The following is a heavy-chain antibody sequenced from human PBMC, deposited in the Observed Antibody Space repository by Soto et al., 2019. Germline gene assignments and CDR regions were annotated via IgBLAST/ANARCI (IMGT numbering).Heavy chain of an antibody. J-gene: IGHJ4*02. V-gene: IGHV3-30-3*01. CDR3: ARTAWFGESTDFDY. Sequence: HPGGSLRLSCAASGFTFSSYAMHWVRQAPGKGLEWVAVISYDGSNKYYADSVKGRFTISRDNSKNTLYLQMNSLRAEDTAVYYCARTAWFGESTDFDYWGQGALVTVSS. D-gene: IGHD3-10*01. CDR2: ISYDGSNK. CDR1: GFTFSSYA.